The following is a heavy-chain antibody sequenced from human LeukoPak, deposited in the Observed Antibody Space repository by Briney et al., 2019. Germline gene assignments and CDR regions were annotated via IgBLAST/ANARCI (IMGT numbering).Heavy chain of an antibody. D-gene: IGHD2-15*01. CDR2: IDQAGNDK. CDR1: GFTFYSYW. J-gene: IGHJ4*02. CDR3: ARVIVLVLAASDHFDY. V-gene: IGHV3-7*05. Sequence: PGGSLRLSCAASGFTFYSYWMTWVRQAPGKGLEWVANIDQAGNDKHYVDSVKGRFTISRGNAKNSLSLEMNNLRAEDTAVYYCARVIVLVLAASDHFDYWGQGTLVTVSS.